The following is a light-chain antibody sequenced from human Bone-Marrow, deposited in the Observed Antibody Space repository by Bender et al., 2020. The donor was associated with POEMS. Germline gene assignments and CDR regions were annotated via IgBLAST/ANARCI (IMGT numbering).Light chain of an antibody. CDR2: EVS. V-gene: IGLV2-14*01. CDR1: SSDIGAYNF. J-gene: IGLJ1*01. CDR3: SSYAGSNNLYV. Sequence: QSALSQPASVSESPGQSITISCTGTSSDIGAYNFVSWYQQRPGKAPNLILYEVSSRPPGVSNRFSGSKSGNTASLTVSGLQAEDEADYYCSSYAGSNNLYVFGTGTKVTVL.